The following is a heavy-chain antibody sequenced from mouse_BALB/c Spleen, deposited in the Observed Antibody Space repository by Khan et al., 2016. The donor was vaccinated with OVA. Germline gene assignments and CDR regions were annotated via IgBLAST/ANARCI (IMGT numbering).Heavy chain of an antibody. V-gene: IGHV5-6-3*01. CDR2: INSNGGST. J-gene: IGHJ2*01. CDR1: GFTFSSYG. Sequence: EVELVESGGGLVQPGGSLKLSCAASGFTFSSYGMSWVRQTPDKRLELVATINSNGGSTYYPDSVKGRFTISRDNAKNTLYMQMSSLKSEDTAMYYCDRMAKTINWGQGTTLTVSS. CDR3: DRMAKTIN.